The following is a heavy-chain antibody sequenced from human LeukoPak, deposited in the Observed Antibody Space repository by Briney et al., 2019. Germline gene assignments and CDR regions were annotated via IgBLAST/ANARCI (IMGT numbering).Heavy chain of an antibody. CDR1: GGSISSSSYY. CDR3: ARGKLLWFGELSSRQRHYFDY. J-gene: IGHJ4*02. Sequence: SETLSLTCTVSGGSISSSSYYWGWISQPPGKGLERIGSIYYSGSTYYNPSLKSRVTISVDTSKNQFSLKLSSATAADTAVYYCARGKLLWFGELSSRQRHYFDYWGQGTLVTVSS. V-gene: IGHV4-39*01. D-gene: IGHD3-10*01. CDR2: IYYSGST.